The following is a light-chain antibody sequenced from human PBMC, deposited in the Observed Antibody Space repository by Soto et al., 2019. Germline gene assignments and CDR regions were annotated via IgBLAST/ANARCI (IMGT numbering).Light chain of an antibody. V-gene: IGKV3-11*01. Sequence: EIVMTQSPSTLSVSPGGRATLSCRASQSVSSTYLAWYQQNPGQAPRLLIYDASNRATGISARFSGSGSGTDFTLTISSLEPEDFAVYYCQQRSKWPPEVTFGQGTRLEIK. CDR1: QSVSSTY. CDR3: QQRSKWPPEVT. J-gene: IGKJ5*01. CDR2: DAS.